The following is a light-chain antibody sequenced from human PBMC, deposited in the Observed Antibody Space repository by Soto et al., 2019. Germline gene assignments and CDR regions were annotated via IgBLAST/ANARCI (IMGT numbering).Light chain of an antibody. CDR3: QQHGSLPWR. V-gene: IGKV3-20*01. CDR2: GAS. J-gene: IGKJ1*01. Sequence: FLAHSPGTQSFSPGDSATLYCRAIQRVSSSYVAWYQQIPGETSRLLIYGASSRAAGVPDRFSGSGSGTDFTLTSSSLEREDFEGYCSQQHGSLPWRFGQGTKV. CDR1: QRVSSSY.